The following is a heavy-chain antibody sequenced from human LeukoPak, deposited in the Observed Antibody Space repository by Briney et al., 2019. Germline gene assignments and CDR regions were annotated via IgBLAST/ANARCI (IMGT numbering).Heavy chain of an antibody. V-gene: IGHV4-39*01. CDR2: IYYSGST. D-gene: IGHD4-11*01. CDR3: AGRFGSNFGYFDY. J-gene: IGHJ4*02. CDR1: GGSISSSSYY. Sequence: SETLSLTCTVSGGSISSSSYYWGWIRQPPGKGLEWIGSIYYSGSTYYNPSLKSRVTISVDTSKNQFSLKLSSVTAADTAVYYCAGRFGSNFGYFDYWGQGTLVTVSS.